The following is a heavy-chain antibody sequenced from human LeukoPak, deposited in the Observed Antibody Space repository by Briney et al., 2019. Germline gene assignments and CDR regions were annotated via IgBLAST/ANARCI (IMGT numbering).Heavy chain of an antibody. CDR1: GGTFSSYA. Sequence: SVKVSCKASGGTFSSYAISWVRQAPGQGLEWMGRIIPILGIANYAQKFQGRVTITADKSTSTAYMELSSLRSEDTAVYYCARRPVVSGLFDPWGQGTLVTVSS. D-gene: IGHD2-21*01. V-gene: IGHV1-69*04. CDR2: IIPILGIA. CDR3: ARRPVVSGLFDP. J-gene: IGHJ5*02.